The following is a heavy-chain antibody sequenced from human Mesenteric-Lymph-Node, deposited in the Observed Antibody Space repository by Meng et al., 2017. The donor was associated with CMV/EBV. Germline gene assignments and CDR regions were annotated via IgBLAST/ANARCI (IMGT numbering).Heavy chain of an antibody. V-gene: IGHV3-53*01. D-gene: IGHD3-22*01. CDR2: IYSGGST. Sequence: GESLKISCAASGFTVSSNYMSWVRQAPGKGLEWVSVIYSGGSTYYADSVKGRFTISRDNSKSSLYLQMNRLTVEDTAVYYCARDESSSWYYFDYWGPGTLVTVSS. J-gene: IGHJ4*02. CDR3: ARDESSSWYYFDY. CDR1: GFTVSSNY.